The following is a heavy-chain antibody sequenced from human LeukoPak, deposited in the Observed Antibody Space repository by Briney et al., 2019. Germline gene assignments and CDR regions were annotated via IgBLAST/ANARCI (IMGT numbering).Heavy chain of an antibody. Sequence: GASVKVSCKASGYTFTGYYMHWVRQAPGQGLEWMGRINPNSGGTNYAQKFQGRVTMTRDTSISTAYMELSRLRSDDTAVHYCARVRVPAAPNWFDPWGQGTLVTVSS. CDR2: INPNSGGT. CDR1: GYTFTGYY. CDR3: ARVRVPAAPNWFDP. D-gene: IGHD2-2*01. J-gene: IGHJ5*02. V-gene: IGHV1-2*06.